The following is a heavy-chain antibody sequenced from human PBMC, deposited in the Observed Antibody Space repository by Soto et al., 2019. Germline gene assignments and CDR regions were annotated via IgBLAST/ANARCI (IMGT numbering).Heavy chain of an antibody. D-gene: IGHD4-17*01. CDR2: INSDGSST. Sequence: GGSLRLSCAASGFTFDDYAMHWVRQAPGKGLVWVSRINSDGSSTSYADSVKGRFTISRDNAKNTLYLQVNSLRAEDTAVYYCATATVTTSAEYFQHWGQGTLVTVSS. CDR1: GFTFDDYA. CDR3: ATATVTTSAEYFQH. V-gene: IGHV3-74*01. J-gene: IGHJ1*01.